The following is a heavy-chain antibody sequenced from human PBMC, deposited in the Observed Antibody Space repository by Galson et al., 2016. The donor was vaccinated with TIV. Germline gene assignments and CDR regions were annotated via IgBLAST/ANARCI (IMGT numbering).Heavy chain of an antibody. Sequence: SLRLSCAASGFTLSDYGMNWVRQSPGKGLEWVSAITSSSKFIYYAGSVKGRFSISRDNAKNSVYLQMDSLSVEDTAVYYCARGFYRLGYVGVYWGLGALVTVS. CDR1: GFTLSDYG. CDR2: ITSSSKFI. D-gene: IGHD3-16*01. J-gene: IGHJ4*02. CDR3: ARGFYRLGYVGVY. V-gene: IGHV3-21*01.